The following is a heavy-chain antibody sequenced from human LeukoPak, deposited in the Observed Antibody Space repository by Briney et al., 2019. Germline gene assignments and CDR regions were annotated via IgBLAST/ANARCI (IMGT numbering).Heavy chain of an antibody. D-gene: IGHD3-10*01. V-gene: IGHV4-59*08. J-gene: IGHJ5*02. Sequence: SETLSLTCTVSGVSISSYNWSWVRQRPGKGVEGVGYMYYSGRTNYNRSRKRRVTISVDTYKNQCSLKRSAVPAADTAVYYCARRGGSEEKGWFDPWGQGTLVTVSS. CDR3: ARRGGSEEKGWFDP. CDR1: GVSISSYN. CDR2: MYYSGRT.